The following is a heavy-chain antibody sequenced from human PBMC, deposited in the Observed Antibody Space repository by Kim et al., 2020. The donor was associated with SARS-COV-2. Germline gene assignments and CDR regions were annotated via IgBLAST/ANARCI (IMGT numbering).Heavy chain of an antibody. V-gene: IGHV1-8*02. CDR2: VTPSTGNT. CDR1: GYFFSTYD. J-gene: IGHJ5*01. CDR3: ARTTTGWPNWFDS. D-gene: IGHD6-19*01. Sequence: ASVKVSCMASGYFFSTYDINWVRQASGQGLEWLGWVTPSTGNTGYAQKFQGRVTVTRDTSIRTAYLELSDLRYEDTAVYYCARTTTGWPNWFDSWGQGTLVTVSS.